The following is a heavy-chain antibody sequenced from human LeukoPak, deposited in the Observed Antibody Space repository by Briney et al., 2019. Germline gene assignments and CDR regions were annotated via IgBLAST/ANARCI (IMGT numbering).Heavy chain of an antibody. CDR3: AREHDYGDYSLDY. J-gene: IGHJ4*02. CDR1: GGSFSGYY. Sequence: SETLSLTCAVYGGSFSGYYWSWIRQPPGRGLEWIGEINHSGSTNYNPSLKSRVTISVDTSKNQFSLKLSSVTAADTAVYYCAREHDYGDYSLDYWGQGTLVTVSS. V-gene: IGHV4-34*01. D-gene: IGHD4-17*01. CDR2: INHSGST.